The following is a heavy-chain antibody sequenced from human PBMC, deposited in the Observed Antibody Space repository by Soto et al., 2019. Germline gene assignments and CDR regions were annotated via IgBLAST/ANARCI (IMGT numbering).Heavy chain of an antibody. CDR1: GYTLTTYY. CDR2: IDPIGRTT. V-gene: IGHV1-46*01. Sequence: QVHLVQSGAEVKKPGASVQLSCKASGYTLTTYYMHWVRQAPGQGLEWMGIIDPIGRTTNYAQKFQDRVTMTRDTSTSTVYMHLSGLRFEDTAMYYCATNMGSTVGPDFDYWGQGTLVTVSS. CDR3: ATNMGSTVGPDFDY. J-gene: IGHJ4*02. D-gene: IGHD1-26*01.